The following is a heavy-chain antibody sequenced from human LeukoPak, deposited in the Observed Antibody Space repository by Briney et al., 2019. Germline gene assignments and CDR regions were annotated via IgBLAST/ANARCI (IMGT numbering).Heavy chain of an antibody. V-gene: IGHV1-8*03. J-gene: IGHJ6*03. CDR3: ARGRGSSWASDYYMDV. Sequence: ASVKVSCKASGNTFTSYDINWVRQATGQGLEWMGWMNPNSGNTGYAQKFQGRVTITRNTSISTAYMELSSLRSEDTAVYYCARGRGSSWASDYYMDVWGKGTTVTVSS. D-gene: IGHD6-13*01. CDR2: MNPNSGNT. CDR1: GNTFTSYD.